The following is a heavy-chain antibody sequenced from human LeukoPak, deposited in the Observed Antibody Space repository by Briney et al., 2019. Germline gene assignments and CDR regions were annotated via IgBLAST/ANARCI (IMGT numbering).Heavy chain of an antibody. CDR3: ARETYVWGSYVI. Sequence: SVKVSCKASGGTFSSYAISWVRQAPGQGLEWMGGIIPIFGTANYAQKFQGRVTITADKSTSTAYMELSSLRSDDTAVYYCARETYVWGSYVIWGQGTLVTVSS. CDR2: IIPIFGTA. V-gene: IGHV1-69*06. CDR1: GGTFSSYA. J-gene: IGHJ4*02. D-gene: IGHD3-16*01.